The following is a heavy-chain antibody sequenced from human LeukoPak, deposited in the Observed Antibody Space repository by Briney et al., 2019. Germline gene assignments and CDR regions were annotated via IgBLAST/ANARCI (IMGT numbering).Heavy chain of an antibody. CDR1: GYTFTSYA. CDR2: INAGNGNT. CDR3: ARKITYYYGSGSLNWFDR. J-gene: IGHJ5*02. D-gene: IGHD3-10*01. Sequence: ASVKVSCKASGYTFTSYAMHWVRQAPGQRLEWMGWINAGNGNTKYSQKFQGRVTITRDTSASTAYMELSSLRSDDTAVYYCARKITYYYGSGSLNWFDRWGQGTLVTVSS. V-gene: IGHV1-3*01.